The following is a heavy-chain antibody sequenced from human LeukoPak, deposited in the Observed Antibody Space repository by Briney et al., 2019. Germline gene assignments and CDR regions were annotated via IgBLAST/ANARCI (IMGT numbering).Heavy chain of an antibody. CDR2: MIISGDST. D-gene: IGHD5-24*01. J-gene: IGHJ4*02. V-gene: IGHV3-23*01. CDR3: ARLGSAAYNYYFDY. CDR1: GFTFSSYA. Sequence: GGSLRLSCEASGFTFSSYAMTWVRQVPGKGLEWVSSMIISGDSTYYADSVKGRFTISRDNSKNSLYLQMNSLRAEDTAVYYCARLGSAAYNYYFDYWGQGTLVTVSS.